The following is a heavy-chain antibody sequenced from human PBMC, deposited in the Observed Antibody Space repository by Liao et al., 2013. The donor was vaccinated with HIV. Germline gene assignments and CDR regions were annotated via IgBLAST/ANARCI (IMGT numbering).Heavy chain of an antibody. J-gene: IGHJ4*02. Sequence: QVQLQQWGAGLLKPSDTLSLTCAVYGGSFSGYYWSWIRQPAGKGLEWIGRIYTSGSTNYNPSLKSRVTISVDTSKNQFSLKLSSVTAADTAVYYCARDGYDFWSGYKAPDSYFDYWGQGTLVTVSS. CDR1: GGSFSGYY. V-gene: IGHV4-59*10. CDR3: ARDGYDFWSGYKAPDSYFDY. CDR2: IYTSGST. D-gene: IGHD3-3*01.